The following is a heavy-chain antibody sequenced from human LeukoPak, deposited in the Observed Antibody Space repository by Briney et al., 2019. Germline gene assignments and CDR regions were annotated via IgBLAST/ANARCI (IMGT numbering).Heavy chain of an antibody. CDR1: GFTFGNAW. J-gene: IGHJ4*02. V-gene: IGHV3-15*01. CDR2: IKSKADGGTT. CDR3: AADLPEGLAMIDN. D-gene: IGHD5-18*01. Sequence: GGSLRLSCAASGFTFGNAWMSWVRQAPGRGLEWVGRIKSKADGGTTDYAAPVKGRFTISRDDSKNTLYLQMNSLKTEDTAVYYCAADLPEGLAMIDNWGQGTLVTVPS.